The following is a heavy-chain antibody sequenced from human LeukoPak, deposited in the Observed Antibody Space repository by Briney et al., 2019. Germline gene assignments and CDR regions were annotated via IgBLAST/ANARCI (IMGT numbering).Heavy chain of an antibody. D-gene: IGHD6-19*01. V-gene: IGHV4-59*01. J-gene: IGHJ4*02. CDR3: ARDGAVTGRGIDY. Sequence: SETLSLTCTVSGGSIGTYYWSWIRQPPGKGLEWIGYIYYSGSTNYNPSLKSRVTISLDTSKDQFSLKLSSVTAADTAVNYCARDGAVTGRGIDYWGQGTLVTASS. CDR2: IYYSGST. CDR1: GGSIGTYY.